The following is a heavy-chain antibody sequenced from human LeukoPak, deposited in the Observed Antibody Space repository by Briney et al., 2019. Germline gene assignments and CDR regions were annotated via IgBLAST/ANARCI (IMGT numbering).Heavy chain of an antibody. J-gene: IGHJ4*02. CDR3: ARGTNWSPLDFDY. Sequence: GGSLRLSCAASGFTFNTYTMNWVRQAPGKGLEWVSYISGSSGIIYYADSMKGRFTISRDNAKNSLYLQMNSLRAEDTAVYYCARGTNWSPLDFDYWGQGTLVTVSS. CDR1: GFTFNTYT. CDR2: ISGSSGII. V-gene: IGHV3-21*05. D-gene: IGHD1-20*01.